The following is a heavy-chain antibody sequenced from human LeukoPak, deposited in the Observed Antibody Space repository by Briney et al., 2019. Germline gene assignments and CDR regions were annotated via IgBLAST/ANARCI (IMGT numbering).Heavy chain of an antibody. V-gene: IGHV1-46*01. CDR1: GYTFTSYY. J-gene: IGHJ4*02. D-gene: IGHD3-22*01. CDR3: AREDYDSSGYYYYFDY. CDR2: INPSGGST. Sequence: ASVKVSCEASGYTFTSYYMHWVRQAPGQGLEWMGIINPSGGSTSYAQKFQGRVTMTRDTSTSTVYMELSSLRSEDTAVYYCAREDYDSSGYYYYFDYWGQGTLVTVSS.